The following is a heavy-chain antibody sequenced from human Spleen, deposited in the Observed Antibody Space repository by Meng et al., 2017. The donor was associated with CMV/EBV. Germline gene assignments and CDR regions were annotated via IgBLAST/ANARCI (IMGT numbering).Heavy chain of an antibody. Sequence: GESLKISCAASGFAFSSYGMHWVRQAPGKGLDWVTVISHDGNHKYYADSVKGRFTISRDNSKNTLYLQMNSLRPEDTAIYYCARDASYYYAMDVWGQGTTVTVSS. CDR1: GFAFSSYG. V-gene: IGHV3-30*03. CDR2: ISHDGNHK. CDR3: ARDASYYYAMDV. J-gene: IGHJ6*02.